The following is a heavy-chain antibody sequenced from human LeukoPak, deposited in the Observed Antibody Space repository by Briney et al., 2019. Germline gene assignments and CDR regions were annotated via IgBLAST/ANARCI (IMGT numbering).Heavy chain of an antibody. V-gene: IGHV3-23*01. Sequence: GGSLRLSCSTFGFNFANYGVSWVRQAPGKGLEWVSAISGSGGSTYYADSVKGRFTISRDNSKNTLYLQMNSLRAEDTAVYYCAKGVVPAHYYYYGMDVWGQGTTVTVSS. CDR3: AKGVVPAHYYYYGMDV. D-gene: IGHD2-2*01. J-gene: IGHJ6*02. CDR2: ISGSGGST. CDR1: GFNFANYG.